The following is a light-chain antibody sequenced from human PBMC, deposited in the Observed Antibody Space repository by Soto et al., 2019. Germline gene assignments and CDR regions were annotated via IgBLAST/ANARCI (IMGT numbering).Light chain of an antibody. CDR2: GAS. Sequence: IVLTQSPGTLSLSPGERATLSCRANQSLTNNFLAWYQHRPGQAPRLLIYGASSRATGIPDRFSGSGSGTDFILTISRLEPEYFAVYFCQQYVTSPPITFGQGTRLEIK. CDR3: QQYVTSPPIT. J-gene: IGKJ5*01. CDR1: QSLTNNF. V-gene: IGKV3-20*01.